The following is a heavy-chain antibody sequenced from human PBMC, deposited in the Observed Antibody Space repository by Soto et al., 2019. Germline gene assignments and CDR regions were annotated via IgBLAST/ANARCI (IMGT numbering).Heavy chain of an antibody. J-gene: IGHJ4*02. CDR3: ARNVDTAMVTHFDY. V-gene: IGHV1-69*01. Sequence: QVQLVQSGAEVKKPGSSVKVSCKASGGTFSSYAISWVRQAPGQGLEWMGGIIPIFGTANYAQKFQGRVTINADETKSTAYMEVGSLGSGDPAVYYCARNVDTAMVTHFDYWGQGTLVTVSS. D-gene: IGHD5-18*01. CDR2: IIPIFGTA. CDR1: GGTFSSYA.